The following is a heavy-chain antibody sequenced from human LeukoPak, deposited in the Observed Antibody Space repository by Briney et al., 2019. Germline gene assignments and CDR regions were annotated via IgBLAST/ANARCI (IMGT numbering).Heavy chain of an antibody. CDR1: GFTFSDYY. V-gene: IGHV3-11*04. CDR2: ISSSGSTI. J-gene: IGHJ4*02. CDR3: AKDMGSNYYDSSGYFDY. D-gene: IGHD3-22*01. Sequence: PGGSLRLSCAASGFTFSDYYMSWIRQAPGKGLEWVSYISSSGSTIYYADSVKGRFTISRDNAKNSLYLQMNSLRAEDTAVYYCAKDMGSNYYDSSGYFDYWGQGTLVTVSS.